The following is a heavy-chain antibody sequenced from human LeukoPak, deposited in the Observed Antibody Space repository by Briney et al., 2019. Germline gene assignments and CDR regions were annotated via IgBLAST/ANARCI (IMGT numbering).Heavy chain of an antibody. Sequence: GGSLRLSCAPSRFTFSRYWMHWVRRAPGKGLVWVARSNGGGSDTTYADSVRGRFTISRDNAKNTLYLQMNSLRAEDTAVYCCARDQLGDGDYLFDYWGQGTLVTVSS. V-gene: IGHV3-74*03. D-gene: IGHD4-17*01. CDR3: ARDQLGDGDYLFDY. CDR1: RFTFSRYW. J-gene: IGHJ4*02. CDR2: SNGGGSDT.